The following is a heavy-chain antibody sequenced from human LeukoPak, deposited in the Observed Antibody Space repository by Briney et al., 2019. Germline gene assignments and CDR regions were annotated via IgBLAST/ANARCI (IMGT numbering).Heavy chain of an antibody. CDR2: IYTSGST. D-gene: IGHD4-17*01. Sequence: SETLSLTCTVSGGSISGYYWSWIRQPAGKGLEWIGRIYTSGSTYYSPSLKSRVTMSVDTSKNQFSLRLTSVTAADTAVYYCARGGGDYGDLANDYWGQGTLVTVSA. CDR3: ARGGGDYGDLANDY. J-gene: IGHJ4*02. V-gene: IGHV4-4*07. CDR1: GGSISGYY.